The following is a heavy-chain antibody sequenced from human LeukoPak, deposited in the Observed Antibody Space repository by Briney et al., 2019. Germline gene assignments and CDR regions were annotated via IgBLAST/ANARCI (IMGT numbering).Heavy chain of an antibody. V-gene: IGHV3-48*04. D-gene: IGHD2-15*01. CDR1: GFTFSSYS. J-gene: IGHJ4*02. CDR2: ISSSSSTI. Sequence: PGGSLRLSCAASGFTFSSYSMNWVRQAPGKGLEWVSYISSSSSTIYFADSVKGRLTISRDNAKNSLYLQMNSLRAEDTAVYYCARDLGGGSCYYFGYWGQGTLVTVSS. CDR3: ARDLGGGSCYYFGY.